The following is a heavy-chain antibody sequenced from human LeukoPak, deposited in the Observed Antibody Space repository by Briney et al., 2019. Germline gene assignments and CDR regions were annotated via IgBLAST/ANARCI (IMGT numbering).Heavy chain of an antibody. J-gene: IGHJ6*02. CDR3: ASYGSGSYYLYGMDV. D-gene: IGHD3-10*01. V-gene: IGHV3-48*03. CDR2: ISSSGSTI. CDR1: GFTFSSYE. Sequence: GGSLRLSCAASGFTFSSYEMNWVRQAPGKGLEWVSYISSSGSTIYYADSVKGRFTISRDNAKNSLYLQMNSLRAEDTAVYYCASYGSGSYYLYGMDVWGQGTTVTVSS.